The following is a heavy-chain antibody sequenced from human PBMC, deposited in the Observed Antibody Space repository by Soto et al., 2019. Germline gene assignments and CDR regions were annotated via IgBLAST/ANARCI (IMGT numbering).Heavy chain of an antibody. V-gene: IGHV6-1*01. D-gene: IGHD2-15*01. CDR1: GDSVSSNSAA. J-gene: IGHJ6*02. CDR2: TYYRSKWYN. Sequence: SQTLSLTCAISGDSVSSNSAAWNWIRQSPSRGLEWLGRTYYRSKWYNDYAVSVKSRITINPDTSKNQFSLQLNSVTPEDTAVYYCARVELLPGGKDYYYGMDVWGQGTTVTVSS. CDR3: ARVELLPGGKDYYYGMDV.